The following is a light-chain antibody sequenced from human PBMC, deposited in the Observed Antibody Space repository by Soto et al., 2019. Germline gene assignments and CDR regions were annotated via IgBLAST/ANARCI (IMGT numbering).Light chain of an antibody. Sequence: QSALTQPASVSGSPGHSITISCTGTSSDVGGYNSVSWYRQDPGKAPKLMIYDVTNRPSGVSNRFSGSKSGNTASLTISALQAEDEADYYCSSFTSSITYVFGTGTKVTVL. V-gene: IGLV2-14*01. CDR3: SSFTSSITYV. CDR2: DVT. CDR1: SSDVGGYNS. J-gene: IGLJ1*01.